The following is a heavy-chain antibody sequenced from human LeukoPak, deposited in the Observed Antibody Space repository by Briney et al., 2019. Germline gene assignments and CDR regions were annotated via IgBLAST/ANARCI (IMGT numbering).Heavy chain of an antibody. CDR1: GGSISSYY. CDR3: ARIPYYYDSSGYFDY. V-gene: IGHV4-59*01. CDR2: TYYSGST. Sequence: SETLSLTCTVSGGSISSYYWSWIRRPPGKGLEWIGYTYYSGSTNYNPSLKSRVTLSVDTSKNQFSLKLTSVTAADTAVYYCARIPYYYDSSGYFDYWGQGTLVTVSS. D-gene: IGHD3-22*01. J-gene: IGHJ4*02.